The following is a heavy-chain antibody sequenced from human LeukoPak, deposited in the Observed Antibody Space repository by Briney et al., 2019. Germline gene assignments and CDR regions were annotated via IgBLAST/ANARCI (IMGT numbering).Heavy chain of an antibody. J-gene: IGHJ4*02. D-gene: IGHD1-1*01. CDR2: INHSGST. CDR1: GGSFSNYY. CDR3: ARGRSSGTFDY. V-gene: IGHV4-34*01. Sequence: PSETLSLTCSVYGGSFSNYYWSWIRQPPGKGLEWIGEINHSGSTNYNPSLKSRVTISVDTSKNQFSLKLSSVTAADTAVYYCARGRSSGTFDYWGQGTLVTVSS.